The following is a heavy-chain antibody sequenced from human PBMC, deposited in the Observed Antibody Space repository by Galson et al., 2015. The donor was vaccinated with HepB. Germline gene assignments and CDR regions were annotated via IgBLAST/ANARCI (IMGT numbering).Heavy chain of an antibody. CDR3: AKGLDSSGYYFPDY. CDR1: GFTFDDYA. V-gene: IGHV3-9*01. J-gene: IGHJ4*02. D-gene: IGHD3-22*01. CDR2: ISWNSGSI. Sequence: SLRLSCAASGFTFDDYAMHWVRQAPGKGLEWVSGISWNSGSIGYADSVKGRFTIPRDNAKNSLYLQMNSLRAEDTALYYCAKGLDSSGYYFPDYWGQGTLVTVSS.